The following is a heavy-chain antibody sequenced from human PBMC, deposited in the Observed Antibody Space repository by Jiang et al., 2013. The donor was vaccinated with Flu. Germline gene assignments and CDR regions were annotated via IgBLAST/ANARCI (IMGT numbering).Heavy chain of an antibody. Sequence: QLLESGGGLVQPGGSLRLSCAASGFTFSSYAMSWVRQAPGKGLEWVSAISGSGGSTYYADSVKGRFTISRDNSKNTLYLQMNSLRAEDTAVYYCASQTYYDFWSGYILDYWGQGTLVTVSS. CDR1: GFTFSSYA. J-gene: IGHJ4*02. V-gene: IGHV3-23*01. CDR2: ISGSGGST. CDR3: ASQTYYDFWSGYILDY. D-gene: IGHD3-3*01.